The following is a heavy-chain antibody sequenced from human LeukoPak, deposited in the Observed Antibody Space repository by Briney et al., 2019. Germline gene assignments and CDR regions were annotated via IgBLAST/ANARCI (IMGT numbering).Heavy chain of an antibody. Sequence: SETLSLTCTVSGGSISSSNWWTWVRQPPGKGLEWIGEIYHSGSTNYNPSLKSRVTISVDKSKNQFSLKLSSVTAADTAVYYCARDRSSDWYFDLWGRGTLVTVSS. CDR2: IYHSGST. D-gene: IGHD5/OR15-5a*01. CDR3: ARDRSSDWYFDL. CDR1: GGSISSSNW. J-gene: IGHJ2*01. V-gene: IGHV4-4*02.